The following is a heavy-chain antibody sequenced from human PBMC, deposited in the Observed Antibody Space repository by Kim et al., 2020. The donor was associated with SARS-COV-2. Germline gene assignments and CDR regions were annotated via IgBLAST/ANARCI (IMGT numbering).Heavy chain of an antibody. V-gene: IGHV3-30*18. CDR3: EKEDFKGGTGGDY. J-gene: IGHJ4*02. Sequence: GGSLRLSCAASGFTFSSVGMHWVRQAPGKGLEWVAAISDDGRKKYYVDTEKGRSTISRDNAKKTLNLQMDSLRPEDTALYFCEKEDFKGGTGGDYWGQGALVTVSS. CDR1: GFTFSSVG. CDR2: ISDDGRKK. D-gene: IGHD7-27*01.